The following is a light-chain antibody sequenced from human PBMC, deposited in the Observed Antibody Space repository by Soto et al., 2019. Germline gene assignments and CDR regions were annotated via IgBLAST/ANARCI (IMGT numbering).Light chain of an antibody. J-gene: IGKJ4*01. CDR3: QQFNTYPT. CDR1: QTISSW. V-gene: IGKV1-5*01. Sequence: DIQMTQSPSTLSGSVGDRVTITCRASQTISSWLAWYQQKPGKAPKLLISHASSLESGVPSRFSGSGSGTDFTLTISSLQPEDFATYHCQQFNTYPTFGGGTKVEIK. CDR2: HAS.